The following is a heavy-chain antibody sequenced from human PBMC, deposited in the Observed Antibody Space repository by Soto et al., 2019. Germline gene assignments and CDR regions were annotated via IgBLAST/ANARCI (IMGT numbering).Heavy chain of an antibody. CDR2: LNPNSGDT. CDR1: GYTFSSYD. Sequence: QVQLVQSGAEVKKPGASVKVSCKASGYTFSSYDINWVRQDTGQGLEWMGGLNPNSGDTGYAQKFQGRVTLTRNTSINTAYIELSSLTSDDTAVYYCATSGGGWYLYWGQGTLVTVSS. D-gene: IGHD6-19*01. J-gene: IGHJ4*02. V-gene: IGHV1-8*01. CDR3: ATSGGGWYLY.